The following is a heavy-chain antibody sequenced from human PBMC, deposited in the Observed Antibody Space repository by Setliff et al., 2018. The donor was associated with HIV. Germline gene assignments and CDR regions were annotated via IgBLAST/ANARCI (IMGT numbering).Heavy chain of an antibody. CDR2: IYISGST. V-gene: IGHV4-4*07. CDR1: GGSITSYY. J-gene: IGHJ4*02. D-gene: IGHD1-26*01. Sequence: SETLSLTCTVSGGSITSYYWSWIRQPAGKGLEWFGRIYISGSTNYNPSFESRVTMSIDTSKNQFSLKLSSVTAADTAVYYCARGWEGGMDYWGQGTLVTVSS. CDR3: ARGWEGGMDY.